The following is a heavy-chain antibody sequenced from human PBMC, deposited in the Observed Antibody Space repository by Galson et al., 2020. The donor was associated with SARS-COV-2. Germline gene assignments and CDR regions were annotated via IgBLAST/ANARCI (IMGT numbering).Heavy chain of an antibody. J-gene: IGHJ4*02. CDR1: GFTFSSNG. CDR2: MRHDGSNK. CDR3: VKSAYSSAWDLDY. V-gene: IGHV3-30*02. Sequence: SCAASGFTFSSNGMHWVRQAPGKGLEWVTFMRHDGSNKWYADSVKGRFTISRDNSKNTLYLQMNSLRVEDSAVYYCVKSAYSSAWDLDYWGQGTLVTVSS. D-gene: IGHD6-19*01.